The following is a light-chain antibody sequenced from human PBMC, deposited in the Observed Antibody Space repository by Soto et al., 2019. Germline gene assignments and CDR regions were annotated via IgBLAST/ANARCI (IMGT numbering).Light chain of an antibody. CDR3: QQCYMGWT. CDR1: QSISSW. V-gene: IGKV1-5*01. Sequence: PSTLSASVGDRVTITCRASQSISSWLAWYQHQPGKAPKLLIYDASTLESGVPSRFSGTGSGTEFTFSITSLQPEDFGTYYCQQCYMGWTFGQGTKVDIK. J-gene: IGKJ1*01. CDR2: DAS.